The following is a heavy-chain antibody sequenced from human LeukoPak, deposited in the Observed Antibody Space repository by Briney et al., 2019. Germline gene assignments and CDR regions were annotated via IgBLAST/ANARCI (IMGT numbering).Heavy chain of an antibody. D-gene: IGHD6-13*01. Sequence: GRSLRLSCAASGFTFSTYGMHWVRQAPGKGLEWVAVIWYDGSNKFYADSVKDRFIISRDNSKNTLYLQMNSLRAEDTAVYYCARPRTIAAADWFDPWGQGTLVTVSS. CDR2: IWYDGSNK. CDR3: ARPRTIAAADWFDP. CDR1: GFTFSTYG. V-gene: IGHV3-33*01. J-gene: IGHJ5*02.